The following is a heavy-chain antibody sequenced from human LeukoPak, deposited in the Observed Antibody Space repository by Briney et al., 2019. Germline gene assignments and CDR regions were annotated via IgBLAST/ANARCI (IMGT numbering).Heavy chain of an antibody. CDR2: VNPDSGNT. CDR3: ARGAYSYGYSDFDY. Sequence: ASVTVSCKASGYSFFTYEINWVRQATGQGLEWMGWVNPDSGNTRYAQNFQGRVTITRNTSMTTVFMELSSLRSDDTAVYYCARGAYSYGYSDFDYWGQGTLVTVSS. V-gene: IGHV1-8*03. D-gene: IGHD5-18*01. J-gene: IGHJ4*02. CDR1: GYSFFTYE.